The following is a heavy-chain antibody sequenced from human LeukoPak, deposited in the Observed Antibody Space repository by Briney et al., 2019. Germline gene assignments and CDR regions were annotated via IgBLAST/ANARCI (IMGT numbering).Heavy chain of an antibody. CDR3: ARDLLYSSSWAFDY. J-gene: IGHJ4*02. D-gene: IGHD6-13*01. Sequence: GASVKVSCKASVYXFTSYGMSWVRQAPGQGLEWMEWISAYNGNTNYAQKLQGRVTMTTDTSTSTAYMELRSLRSDDTAVYYCARDLLYSSSWAFDYWGQGTLVTVSS. CDR1: VYXFTSYG. CDR2: ISAYNGNT. V-gene: IGHV1-18*01.